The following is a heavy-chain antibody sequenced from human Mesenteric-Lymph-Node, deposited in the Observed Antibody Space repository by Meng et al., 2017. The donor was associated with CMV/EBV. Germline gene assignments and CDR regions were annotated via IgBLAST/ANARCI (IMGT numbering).Heavy chain of an antibody. D-gene: IGHD3-22*01. CDR1: GFTFSSYT. Sequence: GGSLRLSCVASGFTFSSYTMHWVRQAPGKGLEWVAVVSYDGITIHYADPVSGRFTISRDNSKNTLYLQMKSLRAEDTAIYYCAGYYDSSYDSSGFSYYFYGMDVWGQGTTVTVSS. CDR3: AGYYDSSYDSSGFSYYFYGMDV. J-gene: IGHJ6*02. V-gene: IGHV3-30*04. CDR2: VSYDGITI.